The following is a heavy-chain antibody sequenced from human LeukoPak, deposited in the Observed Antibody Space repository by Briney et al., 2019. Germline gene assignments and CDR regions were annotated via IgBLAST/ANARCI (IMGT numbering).Heavy chain of an antibody. Sequence: SETLSLTCTVSGGSISSYYWSWIRQPPGKGLEWIGYIYYSGSTYYNPSLKSRVTISVDTSKNQFSLKLSSVTAADTAVYYCARAPKVISSLYNWFDPWGQGTLVTVSS. V-gene: IGHV4-59*12. D-gene: IGHD4-17*01. J-gene: IGHJ5*02. CDR1: GGSISSYY. CDR2: IYYSGST. CDR3: ARAPKVISSLYNWFDP.